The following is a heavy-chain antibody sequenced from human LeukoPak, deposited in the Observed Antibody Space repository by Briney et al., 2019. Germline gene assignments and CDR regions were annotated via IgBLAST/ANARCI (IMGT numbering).Heavy chain of an antibody. D-gene: IGHD5-18*01. CDR1: GGTFSSYA. CDR3: ARDHTHQGYSCGYGAFDI. Sequence: GASVKVSCKASGGTFSSYAISWVRQAPGQGLEWMGRIIPILGIANYAQKFQGRVTITADKSTSTAYMELSSLRSEDTAVYYCARDHTHQGYSCGYGAFDIWGQGTMVTVSS. CDR2: IIPILGIA. J-gene: IGHJ3*02. V-gene: IGHV1-69*04.